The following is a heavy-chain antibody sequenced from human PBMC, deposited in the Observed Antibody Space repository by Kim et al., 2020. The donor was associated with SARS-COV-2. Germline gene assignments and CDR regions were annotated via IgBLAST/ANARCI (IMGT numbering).Heavy chain of an antibody. V-gene: IGHV3-11*06. D-gene: IGHD3-9*01. CDR1: GFTFSDYY. CDR3: ARTPLGERYFDWLLAADTRKKYYFDY. J-gene: IGHJ4*02. CDR2: ISSSSSYT. Sequence: GGSLRLSCAASGFTFSDYYMSWIRQAPGKGLEWVSYISSSSSYTNYADSVKGRFTISRDNAKNSLYLQMNSLRAEDTAVYYCARTPLGERYFDWLLAADTRKKYYFDYWGQGTLVTVSS.